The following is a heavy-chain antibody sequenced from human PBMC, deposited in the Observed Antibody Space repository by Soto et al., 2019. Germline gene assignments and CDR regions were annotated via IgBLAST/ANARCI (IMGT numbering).Heavy chain of an antibody. CDR3: ASIVRSSGWYGVI. Sequence: RASVKVSCKASGYTFTSYAMHWVRQAPGQRLEWMGWINAGNGNTKYSQKFQGRVTITRDTSASTAYMELSSLRSEDTAVYYCASIVRSSGWYGVIWGQGTMVTVSS. CDR1: GYTFTSYA. J-gene: IGHJ3*02. D-gene: IGHD6-19*01. CDR2: INAGNGNT. V-gene: IGHV1-3*01.